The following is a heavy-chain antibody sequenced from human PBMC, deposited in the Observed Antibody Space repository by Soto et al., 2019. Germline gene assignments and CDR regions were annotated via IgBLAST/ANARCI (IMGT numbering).Heavy chain of an antibody. CDR2: ISYDGSNK. V-gene: IGHV3-30-3*01. CDR1: GFTFSSYA. J-gene: IGHJ4*02. CDR3: ARDGGAEDSNYGTDY. D-gene: IGHD4-4*01. Sequence: QVQLVESGGGVVQPGRSLRLSCAASGFTFSSYAMHWVRQAPGKGLEWVAVISYDGSNKYYADSVKGRFTISRDNSKNTLYLQMNSLRAEDTAVYYCARDGGAEDSNYGTDYWGQGTLVTVSS.